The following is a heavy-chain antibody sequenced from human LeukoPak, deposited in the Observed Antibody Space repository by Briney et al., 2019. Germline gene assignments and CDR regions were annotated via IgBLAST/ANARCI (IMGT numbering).Heavy chain of an antibody. J-gene: IGHJ4*02. Sequence: ASVKVSCKASGYTFTDYYINWVRQAPGQGLEWMGWISAYNGDTNYAQNLQGRVTMTTDTSTSTAYMELRSLRSDDTAVYYCARLNPSGFDYWGQGTLVTVSS. V-gene: IGHV1-18*04. CDR3: ARLNPSGFDY. CDR2: ISAYNGDT. CDR1: GYTFTDYY. D-gene: IGHD1-26*01.